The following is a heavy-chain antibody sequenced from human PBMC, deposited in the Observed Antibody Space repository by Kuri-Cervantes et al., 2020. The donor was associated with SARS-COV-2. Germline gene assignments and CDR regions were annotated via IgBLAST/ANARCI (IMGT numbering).Heavy chain of an antibody. CDR2: ISGSGGST. CDR1: GFTFSSYA. D-gene: IGHD6-6*01. V-gene: IGHV3-23*01. J-gene: IGHJ4*02. Sequence: GESLKISCAASGFTFSSYAMSWVRQAPGKGLEWVSAISGSGGSTYYADSVKGRFTISRDNSKNTLYLQMNSLRAEDTAVYYCAKDREYRSSIGQVDYWGQGTLVTVSS. CDR3: AKDREYRSSIGQVDY.